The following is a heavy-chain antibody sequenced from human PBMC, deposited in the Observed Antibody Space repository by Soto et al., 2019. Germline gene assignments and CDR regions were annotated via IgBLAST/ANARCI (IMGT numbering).Heavy chain of an antibody. CDR2: ISGSGDST. V-gene: IGHV3-23*01. J-gene: IGHJ6*02. D-gene: IGHD6-13*01. CDR1: GFTFSSYA. Sequence: DVQLLESGGGLVQPGGSLRLSCAASGFTFSSYAMSWVRQAPGKGLEWVSVISGSGDSTYYADSLRGRFTISRDNSKNTMYLQMTSLRAEDTAVYDCAKDRYVAAAGPTKFYGMDVWGPGTTVTVSS. CDR3: AKDRYVAAAGPTKFYGMDV.